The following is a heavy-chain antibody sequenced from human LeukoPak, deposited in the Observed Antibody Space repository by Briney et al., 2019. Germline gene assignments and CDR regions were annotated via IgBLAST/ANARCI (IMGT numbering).Heavy chain of an antibody. CDR3: AKDLERHIVVVTASAVDY. V-gene: IGHV3-30*18. D-gene: IGHD2-21*02. Sequence: GRSLRLSCAASGFTFSSYGMHWVRQAPGKGLEWVAVISYDGSNKYYADSVKGRFTISRDNSKNTLYLQMNRLRAEDTAVYYCAKDLERHIVVVTASAVDYWGQGTLVTVSS. CDR1: GFTFSSYG. J-gene: IGHJ4*02. CDR2: ISYDGSNK.